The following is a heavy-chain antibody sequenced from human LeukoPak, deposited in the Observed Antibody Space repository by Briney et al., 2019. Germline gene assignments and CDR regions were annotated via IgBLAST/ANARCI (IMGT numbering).Heavy chain of an antibody. Sequence: GGSLRLSCAASGFTFSSYAISWVRQAPGKGLEWVSAISGSGGSTYYADSVKGRFTISRDNSKNTLYLQMNSLRAEDTAVYYCAKDTTPYYYDSSGYFDYWGQGTLVTVSS. J-gene: IGHJ4*02. CDR2: ISGSGGST. V-gene: IGHV3-23*01. CDR3: AKDTTPYYYDSSGYFDY. CDR1: GFTFSSYA. D-gene: IGHD3-22*01.